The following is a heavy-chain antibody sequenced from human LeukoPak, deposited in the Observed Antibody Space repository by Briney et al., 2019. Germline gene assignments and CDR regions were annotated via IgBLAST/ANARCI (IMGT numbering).Heavy chain of an antibody. V-gene: IGHV4-34*01. Sequence: SETLSLTCAVYGGSFSGYYWSWIRQPPGKGLEWIGEINHSGSSNYNPSLKSRVTISVDTSKNQFSLKLSSVTAADTAVYYCARGVITFGGVIVTGVDYWGQGTLVTVSS. J-gene: IGHJ4*02. D-gene: IGHD3-16*02. CDR1: GGSFSGYY. CDR3: ARGVITFGGVIVTGVDY. CDR2: INHSGSS.